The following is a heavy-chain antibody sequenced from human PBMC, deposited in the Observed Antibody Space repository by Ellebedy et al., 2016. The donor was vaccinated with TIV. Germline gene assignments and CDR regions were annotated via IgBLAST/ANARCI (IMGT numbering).Heavy chain of an antibody. CDR3: ATTPKHFGDYVFVY. D-gene: IGHD4-17*01. CDR2: IGTYEGNT. CDR1: GYTFTTYG. V-gene: IGHV1-18*04. J-gene: IGHJ4*02. Sequence: AASVKVSCKASGYTFTTYGITWVRQAPGQGPEWMGWIGTYEGNTKYAQKFQGKVTMTEDTSSDTAYLEVNSLRSEDTAVYYCATTPKHFGDYVFVYWGQGTLVTVSS.